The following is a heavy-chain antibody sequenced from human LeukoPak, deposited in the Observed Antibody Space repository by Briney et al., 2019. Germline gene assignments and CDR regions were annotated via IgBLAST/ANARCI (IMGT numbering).Heavy chain of an antibody. V-gene: IGHV3-7*01. D-gene: IGHD3-16*02. J-gene: IGHJ3*02. Sequence: GSLRLSCAASGFTFSTYCMTWVRQAPGKGLEWVANINPDGSDQYYVDSMKGRLIISRDNAKSSLYLQMNSLRAEDTAVYYCARDTGVSGSYRSWGAFDIWGQGTMVTVSS. CDR3: ARDTGVSGSYRSWGAFDI. CDR2: INPDGSDQ. CDR1: GFTFSTYC.